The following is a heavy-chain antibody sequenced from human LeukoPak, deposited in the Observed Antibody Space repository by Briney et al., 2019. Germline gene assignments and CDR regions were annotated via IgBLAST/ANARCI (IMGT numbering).Heavy chain of an antibody. CDR2: IFYSGST. V-gene: IGHV4-39*01. CDR3: ARLRIFGVAPPAY. CDR1: GGSISSSSYY. Sequence: SETLSLTCTVSGGSISSSSYYWGWIRQPPGKGLEWIGSIFYSGSTYYNPSLKSRVTISVDTSKNQFSLKVSSVTAADTAVYYCARLRIFGVAPPAYWGQGTLVTVSS. D-gene: IGHD3-3*01. J-gene: IGHJ4*02.